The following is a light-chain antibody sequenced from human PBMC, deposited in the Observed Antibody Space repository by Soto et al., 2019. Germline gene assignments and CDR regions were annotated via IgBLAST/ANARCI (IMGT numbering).Light chain of an antibody. CDR3: TSSTSSGTYV. CDR1: SSDIGGYNY. CDR2: DVT. V-gene: IGLV2-14*01. Sequence: QSALTQPASVSGSPGQSITVSCTGTSSDIGGYNYVSWYQQHPDKAPKLMIYDVTNRPSGVSNRFSASKSGNTASLTISGLQAEDEADYYCTSSTSSGTYVFGTGTKVTVL. J-gene: IGLJ1*01.